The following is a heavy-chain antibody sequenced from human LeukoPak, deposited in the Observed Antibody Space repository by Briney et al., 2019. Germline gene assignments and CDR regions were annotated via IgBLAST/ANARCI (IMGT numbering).Heavy chain of an antibody. Sequence: PSEPLSLTCSVSGGSISSYYWSWIRQPPGKGLEWIGYLYYSGSTKYNPSLKSRVTISVDTSKNQFSLRLSSVTAADTAVYYCARGDCGGDCYYKTWGQGTLVTVSS. J-gene: IGHJ5*02. CDR3: ARGDCGGDCYYKT. V-gene: IGHV4-59*13. CDR1: GGSISSYY. D-gene: IGHD2-21*01. CDR2: LYYSGST.